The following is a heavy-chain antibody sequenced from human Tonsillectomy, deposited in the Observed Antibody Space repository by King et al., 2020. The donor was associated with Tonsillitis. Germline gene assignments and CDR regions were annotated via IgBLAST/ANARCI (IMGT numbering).Heavy chain of an antibody. Sequence: VQLVESGGGLVQPGGSLRLSCVASGVTFSSYAMHWVRQAPGKGLEWVSAISGSGDTTYYVDSVKGRFTISRDNSKNTLYLQMNSLRAEDTALYYCAHGGAWVGATTLIDYWGQGTLVTVSS. D-gene: IGHD1-26*01. CDR3: AHGGAWVGATTLIDY. V-gene: IGHV3-23*04. J-gene: IGHJ4*02. CDR2: ISGSGDTT. CDR1: GVTFSSYA.